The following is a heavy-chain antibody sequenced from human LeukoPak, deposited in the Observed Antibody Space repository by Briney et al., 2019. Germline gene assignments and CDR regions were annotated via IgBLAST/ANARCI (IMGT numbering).Heavy chain of an antibody. CDR3: ARGGGYCSSTSCYPTNWFDP. CDR2: ISSSSSHI. Sequence: GGSLRLSCAASGFTFSSYSMNWVRQAPGKGLEWVSSISSSSSHIYYADSVKGRFTISRDNAKNSLYLQMNSLRAEDTAVYYCARGGGYCSSTSCYPTNWFDPWGQGTLVTVSS. CDR1: GFTFSSYS. J-gene: IGHJ5*02. V-gene: IGHV3-21*01. D-gene: IGHD2-2*01.